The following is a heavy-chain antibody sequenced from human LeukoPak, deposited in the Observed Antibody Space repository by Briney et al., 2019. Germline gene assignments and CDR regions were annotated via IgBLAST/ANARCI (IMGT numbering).Heavy chain of an antibody. J-gene: IGHJ4*02. V-gene: IGHV3-74*01. CDR1: GFTFNTYY. Sequence: GGSLRLSCEASGFTFNTYYMHWVRQAPGKGLVWVSRTSGDGSTTIYADSVKGRFTISRDNAKNSLYLQMNSLRADDTAVYYCVRVPYWGQGTLVTVS. CDR3: VRVPY. CDR2: TSGDGSTT.